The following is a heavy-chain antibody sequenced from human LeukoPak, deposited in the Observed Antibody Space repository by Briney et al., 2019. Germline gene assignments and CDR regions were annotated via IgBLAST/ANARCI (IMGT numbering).Heavy chain of an antibody. CDR2: LRYDGSDK. CDR3: AKGGYYSSFDY. Sequence: GGSLRLSCAASGFTFSSFGMLWVRQAPGKGLEWVAFLRYDGSDKYSADSVKGRFTISRDNSKNTLYLQMNSLRAEDTSIYYCAKGGYYSSFDYWGQGTLVTVSS. J-gene: IGHJ4*02. V-gene: IGHV3-30*02. D-gene: IGHD3-10*01. CDR1: GFTFSSFG.